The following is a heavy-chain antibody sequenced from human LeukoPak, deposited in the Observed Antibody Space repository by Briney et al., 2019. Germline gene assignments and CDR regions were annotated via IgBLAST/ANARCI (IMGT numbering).Heavy chain of an antibody. D-gene: IGHD1-20*01. Sequence: SETLSLTCAVYGGSFSGYYWGWIRQPPGKGLEWIGSIYQSGNSYQKSSLKSRLTLSVDTSKNHFSLKVRSVTAADTAVYYCARSPSRYNWNFDYWGQGILVIVSS. CDR3: ARSPSRYNWNFDY. V-gene: IGHV4-38-2*01. CDR2: IYQSGNS. J-gene: IGHJ4*02. CDR1: GGSFSGYY.